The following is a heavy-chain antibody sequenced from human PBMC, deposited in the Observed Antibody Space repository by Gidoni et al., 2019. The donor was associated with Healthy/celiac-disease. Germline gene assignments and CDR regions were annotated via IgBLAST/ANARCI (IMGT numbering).Heavy chain of an antibody. CDR2: IGTAGDT. D-gene: IGHD3-16*01. V-gene: IGHV3-13*01. J-gene: IGHJ6*02. CDR3: ARLGGWGEDPRYGMDV. CDR1: GFTFSSYD. Sequence: EVQLVESGGGLVQPGGSLRLSCAASGFTFSSYDMHWVRQATGKGLEWVSAIGTAGDTYYPGSGKGRFTISRENAKNSLYLQMNSLGAGDTAVYYCARLGGWGEDPRYGMDVWGQGTTVTVSS.